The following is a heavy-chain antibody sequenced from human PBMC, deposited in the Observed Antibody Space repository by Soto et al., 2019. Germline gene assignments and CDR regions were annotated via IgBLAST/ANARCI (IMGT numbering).Heavy chain of an antibody. CDR2: ISAYNGNT. CDR3: ARVTDIVVVVAATWFDP. V-gene: IGHV1-18*01. CDR1: GYTFTSYG. D-gene: IGHD2-15*01. Sequence: APVKASCKASGYTFTSYGISWVRQSPGQGLEWMGWISAYNGNTNYAQKLQGRVTMPTDTSTSTAYMELRSLRSDDTAVYYCARVTDIVVVVAATWFDPWGQGTLVTVSS. J-gene: IGHJ5*02.